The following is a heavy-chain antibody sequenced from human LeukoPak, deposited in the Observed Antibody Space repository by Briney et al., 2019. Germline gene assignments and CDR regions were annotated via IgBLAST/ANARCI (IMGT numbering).Heavy chain of an antibody. V-gene: IGHV3-21*01. CDR3: ARVSNYYYYMDV. J-gene: IGHJ6*03. Sequence: GGSLRLSCAASGFTFSSYGMHWVRQAPGKGLEWVSSISSGSNYIYYADSVKGRFTISRDNAKNSLYLQMNSLRAEDTAVYYCARVSNYYYYMDVWGKGTTVTVSS. CDR2: ISSGSNYI. CDR1: GFTFSSYG. D-gene: IGHD2-8*01.